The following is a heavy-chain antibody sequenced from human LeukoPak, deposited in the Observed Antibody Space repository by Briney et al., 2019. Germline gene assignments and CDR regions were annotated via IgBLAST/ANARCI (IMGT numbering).Heavy chain of an antibody. CDR3: TKGSGSWVDY. CDR1: GFTFDDHA. Sequence: GRSLRLSCAASGFTFDDHAMHWVRQAPGKGLEWVSGISGNGGSRGYADSVKGRFTISRDNAKNSLFLQMNSLRVEDTAFCYCTKGSGSWVDYWGQGTLVTVSS. V-gene: IGHV3-9*01. D-gene: IGHD2-15*01. CDR2: ISGNGGSR. J-gene: IGHJ4*02.